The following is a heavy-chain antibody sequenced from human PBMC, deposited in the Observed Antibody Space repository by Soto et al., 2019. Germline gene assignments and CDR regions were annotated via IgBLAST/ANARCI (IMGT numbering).Heavy chain of an antibody. V-gene: IGHV3-30*18. Sequence: QVHLVESGGGVVQPGRSLRLSCAVSGFTFSSYGMYWVRQTPGKGPEWVAVISDDGSDKYYADSLKGRFTISRDNSKKTLYLQKHSLRVDDTAIYDCANDQTHACDIWGQGTMVTVSS. CDR1: GFTFSSYG. J-gene: IGHJ3*02. CDR2: ISDDGSDK. CDR3: ANDQTHACDI.